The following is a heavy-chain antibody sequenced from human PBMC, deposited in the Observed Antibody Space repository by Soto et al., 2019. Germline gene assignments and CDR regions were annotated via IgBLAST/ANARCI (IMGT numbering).Heavy chain of an antibody. CDR1: GDSCNGYA. V-gene: IGHV1-3*01. Sequence: ASVKVSCKASGDSCNGYAIPWVRHSPGQRLEWMGWINAGNGNTKYSQKFQGRVTITRDTSASTAYMELSSLRSEDTAVYYCSLAVAVAADFDTWGQGTVLTVSS. J-gene: IGHJ4*02. D-gene: IGHD6-19*01. CDR3: SLAVAVAADFDT. CDR2: INAGNGNT.